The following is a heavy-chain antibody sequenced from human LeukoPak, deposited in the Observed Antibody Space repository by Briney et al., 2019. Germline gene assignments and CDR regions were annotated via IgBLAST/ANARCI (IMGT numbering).Heavy chain of an antibody. D-gene: IGHD6-19*01. J-gene: IGHJ4*02. CDR3: ARGSSGWYRSALFDY. V-gene: IGHV4-34*01. Sequence: SETLSLTCTVSGGSISSYYWSWIRQPPGKGLEWIGEINHSGSTNYNPSLKSRVTISVDTSKNQFSLKLSSVTAADTAVYYCARGSSGWYRSALFDYWGQGTLVTVSS. CDR2: INHSGST. CDR1: GGSISSYY.